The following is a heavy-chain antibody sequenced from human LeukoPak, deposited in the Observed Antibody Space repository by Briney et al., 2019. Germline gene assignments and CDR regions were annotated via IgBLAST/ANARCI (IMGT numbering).Heavy chain of an antibody. J-gene: IGHJ4*02. V-gene: IGHV3-23*01. CDR2: ISGSGGST. D-gene: IGHD3-10*01. Sequence: GGSLRLSCAASGRTFSSYARNWVRQAPGKGLEWVSAISGSGGSTYYADSVKGRFTISRDNSKNTLYLQMNSLRAEDTAVYYCARGANYYGSGSYYVPHDYWGQGTLVTVSS. CDR1: GRTFSSYA. CDR3: ARGANYYGSGSYYVPHDY.